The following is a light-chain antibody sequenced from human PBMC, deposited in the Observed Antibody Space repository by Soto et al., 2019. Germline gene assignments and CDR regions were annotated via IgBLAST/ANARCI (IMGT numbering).Light chain of an antibody. V-gene: IGLV2-8*01. CDR2: AVS. CDR3: SSYAGRNNFV. J-gene: IGLJ2*01. Sequence: QSALTQPPSASGSPGQSVTISCTGTSSDVGGYNYVSWYQQHPGKAPKLMIYAVSKRPSGVPDRFSGSKSGNTASLTVSGLQAEDEADYYCSSYAGRNNFVFGGGTKVTVL. CDR1: SSDVGGYNY.